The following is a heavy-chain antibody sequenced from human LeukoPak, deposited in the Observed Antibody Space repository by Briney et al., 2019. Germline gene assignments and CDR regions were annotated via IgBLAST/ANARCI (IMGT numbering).Heavy chain of an antibody. Sequence: GGSLRLSCAASGFTFSSYAMSWVRLAPGKGLEWVSAISGSGGSTYYADSVKGRFTISRDNSKNTLYLQMNSLRAEDTAVYYCAKGASYYYDSSGYYYGYWGQGTLVTVSS. CDR1: GFTFSSYA. J-gene: IGHJ4*02. CDR3: AKGASYYYDSSGYYYGY. D-gene: IGHD3-22*01. CDR2: ISGSGGST. V-gene: IGHV3-23*01.